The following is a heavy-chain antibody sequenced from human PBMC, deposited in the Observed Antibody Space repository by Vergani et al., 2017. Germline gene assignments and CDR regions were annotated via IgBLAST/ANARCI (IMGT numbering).Heavy chain of an antibody. CDR1: GFTFSDYY. Sequence: QVQLVESGGGLVKPGGSLRLSCAASGFTFSDYYMSWIRQAPGKGLEWVSYISSSGSTINYADSVKGRFTISRDNAKNSLYLQMNSLRAEDTAVYYCAREPRDIVVVPAAPTWFDPWGQGTLVTVSS. J-gene: IGHJ5*02. CDR2: ISSSGSTI. V-gene: IGHV3-11*01. CDR3: AREPRDIVVVPAAPTWFDP. D-gene: IGHD2-2*01.